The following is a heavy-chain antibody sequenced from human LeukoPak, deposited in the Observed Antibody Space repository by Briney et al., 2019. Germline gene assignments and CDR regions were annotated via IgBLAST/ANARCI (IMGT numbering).Heavy chain of an antibody. D-gene: IGHD1-26*01. CDR1: GVIFSNYG. J-gene: IGHJ4*02. CDR2: IRYDASDK. V-gene: IGHV3-30*02. Sequence: PGGPLKLSCAASGVIFSNYGMHWGGQAPGKGVEGGTVIRYDASDKYSADSVKRRFTISRDNSKNKMYLQINSLRAEDTAVYYCAKDSWEVGATAEIDYWGQGTLVTVSS. CDR3: AKDSWEVGATAEIDY.